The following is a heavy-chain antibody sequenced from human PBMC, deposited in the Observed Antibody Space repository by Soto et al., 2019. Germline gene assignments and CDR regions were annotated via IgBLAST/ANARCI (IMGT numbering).Heavy chain of an antibody. CDR2: SYYRGGA. CDR3: AGLERTTVTPSGDY. D-gene: IGHD4-17*01. Sequence: SETLSLTCTVSGVSVSANVYWSWIRQSPGKGLEWIGCSYYRGGAKYNPSLKSRVTISVDTSKNQFSLRLNSVTAADTAVYFCAGLERTTVTPSGDYWGQGTLVTVSS. V-gene: IGHV4-61*01. CDR1: GVSVSANVY. J-gene: IGHJ4*02.